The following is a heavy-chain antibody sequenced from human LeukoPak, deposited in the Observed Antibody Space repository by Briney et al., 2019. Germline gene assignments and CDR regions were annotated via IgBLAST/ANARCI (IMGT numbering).Heavy chain of an antibody. CDR3: ARVGSSTNGEIDY. Sequence: SETLSLTCTVSGGSISSYYWSWIRQPPGKGLEWIGYIYYSGSTNYNPSLKSRVTISVDTSKNQFSLKLSSVTAADTAVYYCARVGSSTNGEIDYWGQGTPVTVSS. V-gene: IGHV4-59*01. D-gene: IGHD2-2*01. CDR1: GGSISSYY. CDR2: IYYSGST. J-gene: IGHJ4*02.